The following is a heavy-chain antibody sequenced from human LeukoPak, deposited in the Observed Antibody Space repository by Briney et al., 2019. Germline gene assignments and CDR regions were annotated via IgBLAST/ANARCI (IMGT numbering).Heavy chain of an antibody. CDR1: GGSISGYY. CDR2: IYDTGSI. V-gene: IGHV4-59*01. J-gene: IGHJ5*02. Sequence: SETLSLTCNVRGGSISGYYWSWIRQSPGKGLEWIGYIYDTGSISYNPSLKSRVTILADTSKNHFSLNLRSVTAADTAVYYCARGAYHFDPWGQGTLVTASS. D-gene: IGHD3-16*01. CDR3: ARGAYHFDP.